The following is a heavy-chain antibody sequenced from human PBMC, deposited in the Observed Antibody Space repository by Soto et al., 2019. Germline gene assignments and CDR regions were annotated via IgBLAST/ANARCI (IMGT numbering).Heavy chain of an antibody. Sequence: EVQLVESGGDLVQPGRSLRLSCAATGFTFRDYAMHWVRQAPGKGLEWVSGIKWNGDVIGYADSVKGRFTISRDNAKNSLYLQMNSLRAEDTALYYCANDIRLYDYGMDVWGQGTTVTVSS. CDR1: GFTFRDYA. V-gene: IGHV3-9*01. CDR3: ANDIRLYDYGMDV. CDR2: IKWNGDVI. D-gene: IGHD3-16*01. J-gene: IGHJ6*02.